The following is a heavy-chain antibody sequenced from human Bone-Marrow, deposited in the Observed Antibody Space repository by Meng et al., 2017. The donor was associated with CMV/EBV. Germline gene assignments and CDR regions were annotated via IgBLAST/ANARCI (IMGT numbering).Heavy chain of an antibody. J-gene: IGHJ4*02. D-gene: IGHD3-10*01. CDR2: ISNSGSKI. V-gene: IGHV3-11*04. CDR1: GFTFSNYW. CDR3: ARVPRGQTGAYDD. Sequence: GGSLRLSRAASGFTFSNYWMHWVRQAPGKGLEWVSYISNSGSKIYYADSVKGRFTISRDNAKNSLYLQMSSLRAEDTAVYYCARVPRGQTGAYDDWGQGTLVTVSS.